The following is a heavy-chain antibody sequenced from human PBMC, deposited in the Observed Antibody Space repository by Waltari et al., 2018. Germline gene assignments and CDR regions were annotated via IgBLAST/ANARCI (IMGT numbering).Heavy chain of an antibody. V-gene: IGHV4-4*02. CDR3: ARDRGRGLYFDS. CDR2: IHRSGIT. D-gene: IGHD2-15*01. Sequence: QLQLQQSGPGLVKPSESLSLTCGASGDPMSANYWRRWVRQAPETGLEWIGQIHRSGITYYNPSLESRVSVSMDTSNNKFFLKLSSAIAADTAVYYCARDRGRGLYFDSWGQGTLVTVSP. J-gene: IGHJ4*02. CDR1: GDPMSANYW.